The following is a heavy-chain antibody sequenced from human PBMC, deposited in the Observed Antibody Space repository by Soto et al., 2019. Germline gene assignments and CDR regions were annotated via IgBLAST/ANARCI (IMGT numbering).Heavy chain of an antibody. D-gene: IGHD3-10*01. CDR2: IIPIFGTA. J-gene: IGHJ4*02. CDR1: GGTFSSYA. V-gene: IGHV1-69*06. Sequence: GASVKVSCKASGGTFSSYAISWVRQAPGQGLEWMGGIIPIFGTANYAQKFQGRVTITADKSTSTAYMELSSLRSEDTAVYYCARDTPFSVLWFGEPYFDYWGQGTLVTVSS. CDR3: ARDTPFSVLWFGEPYFDY.